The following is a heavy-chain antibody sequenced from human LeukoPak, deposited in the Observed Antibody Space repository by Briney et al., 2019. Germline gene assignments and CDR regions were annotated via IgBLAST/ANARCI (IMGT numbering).Heavy chain of an antibody. V-gene: IGHV1-2*02. J-gene: IGHJ4*02. CDR3: ARGRRILTGYLIYYFDY. Sequence: ASVKVSCKASGYTFTGYYMHWVRQAPGQGLEWMGWINPNSGGTNYAQKVQGRVTMTRDTSISTAYMELSRLRSDDTAVYYCARGRRILTGYLIYYFDYWGQGTLVTVSS. D-gene: IGHD3-9*01. CDR1: GYTFTGYY. CDR2: INPNSGGT.